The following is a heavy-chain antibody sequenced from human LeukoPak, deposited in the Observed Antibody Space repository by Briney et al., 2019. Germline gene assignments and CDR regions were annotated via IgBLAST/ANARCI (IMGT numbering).Heavy chain of an antibody. CDR3: ARAALWFGEFSFDY. V-gene: IGHV3-66*01. J-gene: IGHJ4*02. CDR1: GFTVSSNY. CDR2: IYSGGTT. Sequence: PGGSLRLSCVASGFTVSSNYMTWVRQAPGKGLEWVSLIYSGGTTYYADSVKGRFTISRDNSKNTLYLQMNSLRAEDTAVYYCARAALWFGEFSFDYWGQGTLVTVSS. D-gene: IGHD3-10*01.